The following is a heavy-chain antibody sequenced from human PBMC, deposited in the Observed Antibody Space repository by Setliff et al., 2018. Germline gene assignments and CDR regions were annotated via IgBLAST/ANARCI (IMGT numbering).Heavy chain of an antibody. CDR1: GYTLTELS. Sequence: ASVKVSCKVSGYTLTELSRHWVRQAPGKGLEWMGGFDPEDGNTNYAQKLQGRVTMTTDTSTSTAYMELRSLRSDDTAVYYCARDFPPLYSSSFSDAFDIWGQGTMVTVSS. CDR2: FDPEDGNT. CDR3: ARDFPPLYSSSFSDAFDI. J-gene: IGHJ3*02. V-gene: IGHV1-24*01. D-gene: IGHD6-6*01.